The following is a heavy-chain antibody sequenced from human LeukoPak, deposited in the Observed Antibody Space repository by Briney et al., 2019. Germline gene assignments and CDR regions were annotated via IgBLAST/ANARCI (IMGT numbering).Heavy chain of an antibody. CDR3: ARTSGSGSYSFAFDI. Sequence: SETLSLTCAVYGGSFSGYYWSWIRQPPGKGLEWIGEINHSGSTNYNPSLKSRVTISVDTSKNQFSLKLSSVTAADTAVYYCARTSGSGSYSFAFDIWGQGTMVTVSS. CDR1: GGSFSGYY. D-gene: IGHD3-10*01. V-gene: IGHV4-34*01. CDR2: INHSGST. J-gene: IGHJ3*02.